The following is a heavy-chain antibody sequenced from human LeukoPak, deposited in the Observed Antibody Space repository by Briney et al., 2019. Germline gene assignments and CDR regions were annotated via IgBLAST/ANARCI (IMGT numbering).Heavy chain of an antibody. V-gene: IGHV3-7*01. D-gene: IGHD2-15*01. CDR3: ARGLYRVVVVGGTYYYYYGMDV. CDR2: IKQDGSEK. CDR1: GGSFSGYY. J-gene: IGHJ6*02. Sequence: ETLSLTCAVYGGSFSGYYWSWIRQPPGKGLEWVANIKQDGSEKYYVDSVKGRFTISRDNTKNSLYLQMNSLRAEDTAVYYCARGLYRVVVVGGTYYYYYGMDVWGQGTTVTVSS.